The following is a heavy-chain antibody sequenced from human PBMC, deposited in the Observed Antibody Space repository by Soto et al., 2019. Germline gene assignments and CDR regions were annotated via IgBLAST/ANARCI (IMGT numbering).Heavy chain of an antibody. Sequence: QLQLQESGPGLVKPSDTLSLTCTVSGGSISSGGYYWSWIRQHPGKGLEWIGYIYYSGSTYYNPSQKSRVTISVDTSKNPLYLKIGSVTAAGTAVYYCAREEPDYGHHLIADCWGQGTLGTVS. V-gene: IGHV4-31*03. CDR3: AREEPDYGHHLIADC. D-gene: IGHD4-17*01. J-gene: IGHJ4*02. CDR2: IYYSGST. CDR1: GGSISSGGYY.